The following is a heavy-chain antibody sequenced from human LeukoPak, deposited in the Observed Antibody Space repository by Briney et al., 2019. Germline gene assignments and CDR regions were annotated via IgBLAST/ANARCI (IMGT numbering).Heavy chain of an antibody. CDR2: INHSGST. CDR3: ARRPWFGFGIDP. J-gene: IGHJ5*02. D-gene: IGHD3-10*01. CDR1: GGSFSRYY. Sequence: SETLSLTCAVYGGSFSRYYWSWIRQPPGKGLEWIGEINHSGSTNYNPSLKSRVTISVDTSKNQFSLKLSSVTAADTAVYYCARRPWFGFGIDPWGQGTLVTVSS. V-gene: IGHV4-34*01.